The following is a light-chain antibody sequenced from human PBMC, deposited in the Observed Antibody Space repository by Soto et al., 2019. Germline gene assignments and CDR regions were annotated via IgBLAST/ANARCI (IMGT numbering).Light chain of an antibody. V-gene: IGLV4-69*01. CDR3: QTWGTGIHVV. CDR1: SGHSSYA. J-gene: IGLJ2*01. CDR2: LNSDGSH. Sequence: QLVLTQSPSASASLGASVKLTCTLSSGHSSYAIAWHQQQPEKGPRYLMKLNSDGSHSKGDGIPDRFSGSSSGAERYLTISSLQSEDEADYYRQTWGTGIHVVFGGGTKLTVL.